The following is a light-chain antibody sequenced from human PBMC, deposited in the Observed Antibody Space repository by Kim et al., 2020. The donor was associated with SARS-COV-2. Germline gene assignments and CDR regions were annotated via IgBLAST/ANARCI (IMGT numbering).Light chain of an antibody. V-gene: IGLV3-19*01. J-gene: IGLJ2*01. CDR3: NSRDSNDNVV. CDR1: SLRSYY. Sequence: VALGKTVRITCQGDSLRSYYATWYQKKPGQGPIVVIYGKNQRPSVPPDRCSGSSSGNTASLTISGTQAGDEADYYCNSRDSNDNVVFGGGTKLTVL. CDR2: GKN.